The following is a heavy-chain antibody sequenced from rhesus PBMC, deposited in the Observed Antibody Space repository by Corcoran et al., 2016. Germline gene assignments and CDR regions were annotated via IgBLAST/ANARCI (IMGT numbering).Heavy chain of an antibody. V-gene: IGHV3-118*01. J-gene: IGHJ4*01. CDR1: GFTFSSSA. Sequence: EVQLVESGGGLVQPGGSLRLSCAASGFTFSSSAMHWVRQASGKGLEWVGRFRSKSNNYGAGYAASVKGRFTISRDDSKNTAYLQMNSLKTEDTAVYYCARVLYSNYLYWGQGVLVTVSS. CDR3: ARVLYSNYLY. CDR2: FRSKSNNYGA. D-gene: IGHD4-23*01.